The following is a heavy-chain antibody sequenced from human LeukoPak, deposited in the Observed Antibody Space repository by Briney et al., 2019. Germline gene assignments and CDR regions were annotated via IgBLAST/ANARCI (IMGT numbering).Heavy chain of an antibody. CDR3: ARLNGDGYESEDAFDI. CDR2: ISSSGSTI. Sequence: PGGSLRLSCAASGFTFSDYYMSWIRQAPGKGLEWVSYISSSGSTIYYADSVKGRFTISRDNAKNSLYLQMNSLRAEDTAVYYCARLNGDGYESEDAFDIWGQGTMVTVSS. J-gene: IGHJ3*02. V-gene: IGHV3-11*01. D-gene: IGHD5-12*01. CDR1: GFTFSDYY.